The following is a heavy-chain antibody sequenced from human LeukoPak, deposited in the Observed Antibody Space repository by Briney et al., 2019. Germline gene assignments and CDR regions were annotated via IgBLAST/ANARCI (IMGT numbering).Heavy chain of an antibody. CDR2: ISSSSSYI. V-gene: IGHV3-21*01. D-gene: IGHD6-13*01. J-gene: IGHJ4*02. CDR1: GFTFSSYS. CDR3: ARAVLGSSDFDY. Sequence: SGGSLRLSCAASGFTFSSYSMNWVRQAPGKGLEWVSSISSSSSYIYYADSVKGRFTISRGNAKNSLYLQMNSLRAEDTAVYYCARAVLGSSDFDYWGQGTLVTVSS.